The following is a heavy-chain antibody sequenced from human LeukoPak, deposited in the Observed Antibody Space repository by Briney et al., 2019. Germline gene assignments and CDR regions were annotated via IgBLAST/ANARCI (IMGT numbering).Heavy chain of an antibody. J-gene: IGHJ4*02. D-gene: IGHD6-13*01. CDR2: FFSGGST. V-gene: IGHV3-66*01. CDR1: GSTVSDNH. CDR3: ARDKSGDTIAAADTYFDY. Sequence: PGGSLRLSCAASGSTVSDNHISWVRQAPGKGLEWVSVFFSGGSTHYADSVRGRFIISRDDSKNTVFLQMNSLRTEDTAVYYCARDKSGDTIAAADTYFDYWGQGTLATVSS.